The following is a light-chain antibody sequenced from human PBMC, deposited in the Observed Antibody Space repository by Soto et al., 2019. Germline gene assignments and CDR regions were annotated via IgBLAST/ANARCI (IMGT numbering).Light chain of an antibody. CDR1: SSNIGAGYD. J-gene: IGLJ3*02. Sequence: QPVLTQPPSMSGAPGQRVTISCTGSSSNIGAGYDVHWYQQLPGTAPKLLIYGDNNRPSGVPDRFSGSKSGTSASLAITGLQAEDEADYYCQSYDSSLSAWVFGGGTKLTVL. CDR2: GDN. V-gene: IGLV1-40*01. CDR3: QSYDSSLSAWV.